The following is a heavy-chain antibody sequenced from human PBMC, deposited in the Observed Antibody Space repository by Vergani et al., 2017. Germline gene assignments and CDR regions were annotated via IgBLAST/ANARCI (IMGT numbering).Heavy chain of an antibody. Sequence: EVQLVESGGGLVQPGGSLRLSCAASGFTLGQYWLHFVRQTPGTGLECVSRVKSDGNSAMYADSVKGRFTISRDNSKNTLYLEMKSLRVEDTAVYYCARARGGGAGFMSNWLDTWGQGTLVSVSS. V-gene: IGHV3-74*03. CDR1: GFTLGQYW. J-gene: IGHJ5*02. D-gene: IGHD2-15*01. CDR2: VKSDGNSA. CDR3: ARARGGGAGFMSNWLDT.